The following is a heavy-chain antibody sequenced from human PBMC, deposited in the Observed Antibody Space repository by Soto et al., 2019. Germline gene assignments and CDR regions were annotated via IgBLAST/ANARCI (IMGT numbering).Heavy chain of an antibody. CDR2: ISYDGSNK. Sequence: QVQLVESGGGVVQPGRSLRLSCAASGFTFSSYAMHWVRQAPGKGLEWVAVISYDGSNKYYADSVKGRLTISRDNSKNTLYLQMNSLRAEDTAVYYCARDRGVGASVSIHYWGQGTLVTVSS. D-gene: IGHD1-26*01. V-gene: IGHV3-30-3*01. CDR1: GFTFSSYA. CDR3: ARDRGVGASVSIHY. J-gene: IGHJ4*02.